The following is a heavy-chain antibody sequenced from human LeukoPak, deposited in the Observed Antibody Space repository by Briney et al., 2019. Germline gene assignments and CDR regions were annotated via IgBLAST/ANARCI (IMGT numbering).Heavy chain of an antibody. V-gene: IGHV4-34*01. CDR2: INHSGTT. CDR3: ARGSRGIGPDY. D-gene: IGHD2-15*01. CDR1: GGSFSSHY. J-gene: IGHJ4*02. Sequence: SETLSLTCAVYGGSFSSHYWSWIRQPPGKWLEWIGEINHSGTTNYNPSPKSRVTISVDTSKNQFSLRLTSVTAADTAVYYCARGSRGIGPDYWGQGALVAVSS.